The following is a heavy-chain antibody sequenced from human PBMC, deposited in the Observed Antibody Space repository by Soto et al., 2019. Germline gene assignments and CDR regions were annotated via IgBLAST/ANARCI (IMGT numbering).Heavy chain of an antibody. CDR1: GGTFSSYA. D-gene: IGHD2-2*01. J-gene: IGHJ6*02. CDR2: IIPIPGTA. CDR3: ARAQGSSTSLEIYYYYYYGMDV. V-gene: IGHV1-69*01. Sequence: QVQLVQSGAEVKKPGSSVKVSCKASGGTFSSYAISWVRQAPVQGLERMGGIIPIPGTANYAQKFQDRVTITADESTSTAYMELSSLRSEDTAVSYCARAQGSSTSLEIYYYYYYGMDVCGQGTKVTVSS.